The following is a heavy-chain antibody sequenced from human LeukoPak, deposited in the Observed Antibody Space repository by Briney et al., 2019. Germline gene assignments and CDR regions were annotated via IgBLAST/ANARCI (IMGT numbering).Heavy chain of an antibody. CDR2: ITLSGST. CDR3: AGRDGDIVVVPATITVPRFDP. V-gene: IGHV4-34*01. Sequence: SETLSLTCAVYGGSFSGYHWSWIRQPPGKGLEWIGEITLSGSTHDTPSLKSRVTISVDSSKIQFSLKLSSATAADTAVYYCAGRDGDIVVVPATITVPRFDPWGQGTLVTVS. CDR1: GGSFSGYH. J-gene: IGHJ5*02. D-gene: IGHD2-2*02.